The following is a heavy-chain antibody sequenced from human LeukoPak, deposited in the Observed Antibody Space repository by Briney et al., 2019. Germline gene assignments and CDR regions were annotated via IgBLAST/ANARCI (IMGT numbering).Heavy chain of an antibody. J-gene: IGHJ4*02. V-gene: IGHV1-46*01. D-gene: IGHD6-19*01. CDR1: GYTFTGYH. CDR3: ARGGWPSTGEGY. Sequence: EASVKVSCKTSGYTFTGYHMHWVRQAPGQGLEWMGVINPSGGSTTYAQKFQDRVSMTRDTSTTTVYMELGSLTSEDTAVYYCARGGWPSTGEGYWGQGTLVTVSS. CDR2: INPSGGST.